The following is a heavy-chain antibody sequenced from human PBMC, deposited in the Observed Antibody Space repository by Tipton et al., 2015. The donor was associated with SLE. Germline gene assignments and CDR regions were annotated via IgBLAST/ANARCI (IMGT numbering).Heavy chain of an antibody. CDR3: ASVGSGWTGDY. J-gene: IGHJ4*02. CDR1: GFTFSSYS. Sequence: LRLSCAASGFTFSSYSMNWVRQAPGKGLEWIGEINHSGSTNYNPSLKSRVTISVDTSKKQFSLKLSSVTAADTAVYYCASVGSGWTGDYWGQGTLVTVSS. CDR2: INHSGST. V-gene: IGHV4-34*01. D-gene: IGHD6-19*01.